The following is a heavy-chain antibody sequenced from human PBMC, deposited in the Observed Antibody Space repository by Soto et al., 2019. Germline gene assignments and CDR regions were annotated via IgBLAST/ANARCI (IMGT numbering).Heavy chain of an antibody. CDR1: RGTFTTDA. D-gene: IGHD6-13*01. CDR3: VRGGHNSGWYRTFDF. J-gene: IGHJ4*02. Sequence: QLQLVQSGAEVKKPGSSVSVSCKSSRGTFTTDAISWVRQAPGQGLEWMGVIIPVFGPPTYAQRFQGRVTISADESTSTANLELSNLRSEDTAIYYCVRGGHNSGWYRTFDFWGQGTLVTVSS. V-gene: IGHV1-69*01. CDR2: IIPVFGPP.